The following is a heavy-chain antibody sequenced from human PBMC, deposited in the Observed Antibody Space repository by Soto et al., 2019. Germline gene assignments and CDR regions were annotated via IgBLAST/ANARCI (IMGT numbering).Heavy chain of an antibody. J-gene: IGHJ4*02. V-gene: IGHV1-69*13. CDR3: ARSNYDILTGHLDY. D-gene: IGHD3-9*01. CDR2: IIPIFGTA. CDR1: GGTFSSYA. Sequence: GASVKVSCKASGGTFSSYAISWVRQAPGQGLEWMGGIIPIFGTANYAQKFQGRVTITADESTSTAYMELSSLRSEATAVYYCARSNYDILTGHLDYWGQGTLVTVSS.